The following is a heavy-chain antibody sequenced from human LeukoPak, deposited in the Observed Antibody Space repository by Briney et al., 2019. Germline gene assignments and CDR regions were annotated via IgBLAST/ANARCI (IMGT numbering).Heavy chain of an antibody. CDR2: ISSSSSYI. CDR3: ATQPPDGYNLNY. V-gene: IGHV3-21*01. J-gene: IGHJ4*02. D-gene: IGHD5-24*01. CDR1: GFTFSSYS. Sequence: GGSLRLSCAASGFTFSSYSMNWVRQAPGKGLEWVSSISSSSSYIYYADSVKGRFTISRDNAKNSLYLQMNSLRAEDTAVYYCATQPPDGYNLNYWGQGTLVTVSS.